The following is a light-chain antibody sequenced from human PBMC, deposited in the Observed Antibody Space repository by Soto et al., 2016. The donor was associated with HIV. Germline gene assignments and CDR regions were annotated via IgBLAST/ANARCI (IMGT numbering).Light chain of an antibody. CDR3: QAWDSRTAS. CDR2: QDT. CDR1: KLGDKF. V-gene: IGLV3-1*01. J-gene: IGLJ1*01. Sequence: SYDLTQPPSVSVSPGQTATISCSGDKLGDKFVSWYQQRPGQSPLLVIFQDTKRPSGIPERFSGSISGNTATLTLSETQAPMDEGDYYCQAWDSRTASFGTGTQVTVL.